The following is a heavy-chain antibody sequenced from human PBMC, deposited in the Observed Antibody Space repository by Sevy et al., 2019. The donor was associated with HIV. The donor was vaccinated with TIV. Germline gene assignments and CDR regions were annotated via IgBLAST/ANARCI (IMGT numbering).Heavy chain of an antibody. D-gene: IGHD3-10*01. J-gene: IGHJ6*02. CDR2: ISSDGNSI. CDR1: GLSFSSNW. V-gene: IGHV3-74*03. CDR3: VRDQGTQYYYAMDV. Sequence: GGSLRLSCAASGLSFSSNWMHWVRQVPGKGLLWIARISSDGNSITYAHSVEGRFTISRDNAKDMLYLQMNSLKADDTALYYCVRDQGTQYYYAMDVWGQGTMVTVSS.